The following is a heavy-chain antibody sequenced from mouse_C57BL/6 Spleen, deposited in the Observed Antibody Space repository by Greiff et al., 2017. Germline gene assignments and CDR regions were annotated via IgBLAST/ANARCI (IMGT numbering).Heavy chain of an antibody. CDR3: ARTLLRDYAMGY. CDR1: GFSLTSYA. V-gene: IGHV2-9-1*01. Sequence: VQRVESGPGLVAPSQSLSITCTVSGFSLTSYAISWVRQPPGKGLEWLGVIWTGGGTDYNSALKSRLSISKDNSKSQVFLQMNSLQTDDTARYYWARTLLRDYAMGYWGQGTSVTGSP. J-gene: IGHJ4*01. CDR2: IWTGGGT. D-gene: IGHD1-1*01.